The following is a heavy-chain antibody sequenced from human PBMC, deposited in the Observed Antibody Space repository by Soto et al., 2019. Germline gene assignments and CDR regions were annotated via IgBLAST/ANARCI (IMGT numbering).Heavy chain of an antibody. Sequence: QVQLVESGGGVVQPGRSLRLSCAASGFTFSSYGMHWVRQAPGKGLEWVAVIWYDGSNKYYADSVKGRFTISRDNSKNTLYLQRNSLRAEDTAVYYCARVGGGCSGGSCYLVDYWGQGTLVTVSS. CDR1: GFTFSSYG. J-gene: IGHJ4*02. D-gene: IGHD2-15*01. CDR2: IWYDGSNK. CDR3: ARVGGGCSGGSCYLVDY. V-gene: IGHV3-33*01.